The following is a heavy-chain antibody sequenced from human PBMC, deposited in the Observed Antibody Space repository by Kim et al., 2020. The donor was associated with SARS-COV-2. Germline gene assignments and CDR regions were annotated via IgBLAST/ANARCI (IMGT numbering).Heavy chain of an antibody. J-gene: IGHJ4*02. CDR3: AKDGRSIAATSGPKGDY. Sequence: GGSLRLSCAASGFTFSSYAMSWVRQTPGKGLEWVSSISNGAGATYYADSVKGRFTISRDNSKNTLYLQMNSLRAEDTAVYYCAKDGRSIAATSGPKGDYWGQGMLVTVSS. CDR2: ISNGAGAT. CDR1: GFTFSSYA. D-gene: IGHD6-6*01. V-gene: IGHV3-23*01.